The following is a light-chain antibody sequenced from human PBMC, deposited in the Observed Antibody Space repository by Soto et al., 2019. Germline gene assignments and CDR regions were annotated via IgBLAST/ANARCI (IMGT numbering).Light chain of an antibody. CDR1: QGIGDT. Sequence: NVLTQSPGTLSLSPGERATLSCRASQGIGDTLAWYQQKPGQTPRLLIYDTSIRATGVPARFSGSRSGAEFTLTNSDVEPEDFAVYYCHQRQSWPRTFGQGTKVDIK. CDR3: HQRQSWPRT. CDR2: DTS. V-gene: IGKV3-11*01. J-gene: IGKJ1*01.